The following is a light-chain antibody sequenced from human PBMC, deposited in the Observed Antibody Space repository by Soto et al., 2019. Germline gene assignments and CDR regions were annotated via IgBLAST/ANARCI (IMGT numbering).Light chain of an antibody. CDR1: SSDVGGYNY. CDR3: SSYAGSNDVV. V-gene: IGLV2-8*01. CDR2: EVS. J-gene: IGLJ2*01. Sequence: QSALTQPPSASGSPGQSVTISCTGTSSDVGGYNYVSWYQQHPGKASKLMIYEVSKRPSGVPDRFSGSKSGNTASLTVSGLRAEDEADYYCSSYAGSNDVVFGGGTQLTVL.